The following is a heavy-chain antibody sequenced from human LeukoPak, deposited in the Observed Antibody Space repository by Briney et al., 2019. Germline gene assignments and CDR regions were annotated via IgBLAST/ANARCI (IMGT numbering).Heavy chain of an antibody. CDR3: ARDEENQLLRGGNWFDP. V-gene: IGHV3-21*01. Sequence: GGSLRLSCAASGFTFSSYSMNWVRQAPGKGLEWVSSISSSSSYIYYADSVKGRFTISRDNAKNSLYLQMNSLRAEDTAVYYCARDEENQLLRGGNWFDPWGQGTLVTVSS. CDR1: GFTFSSYS. D-gene: IGHD2-2*01. CDR2: ISSSSSYI. J-gene: IGHJ5*02.